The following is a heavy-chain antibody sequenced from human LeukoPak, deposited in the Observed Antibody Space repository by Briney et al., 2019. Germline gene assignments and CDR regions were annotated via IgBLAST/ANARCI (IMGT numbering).Heavy chain of an antibody. CDR1: GYTFTSYY. J-gene: IGHJ4*02. Sequence: PGASVKVSCKASGYTFTSYYMHWVRQAPGQGLEWMGIINPSGGSTSYAQKFQGRVTMTRDTSTSTVYMELSSLRSEDTAVYYCARADEPPRDSSGYYNYFDYWGQGTLVTVSS. V-gene: IGHV1-46*01. CDR3: ARADEPPRDSSGYYNYFDY. CDR2: INPSGGST. D-gene: IGHD3-22*01.